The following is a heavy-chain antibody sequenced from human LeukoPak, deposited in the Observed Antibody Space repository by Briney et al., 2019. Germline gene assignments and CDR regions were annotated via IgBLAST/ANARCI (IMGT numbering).Heavy chain of an antibody. CDR2: INWNGGST. V-gene: IGHV3-20*04. Sequence: PGGSLRLSCAASGFTFDDYGMSWVRQAPGKGVEWVSGINWNGGSTSYADSVKGRFTICRDTAKNSLYLQMNSLRAEDTALYYCARLKAAAGSNFDYWGQGTLVTVSS. CDR1: GFTFDDYG. D-gene: IGHD6-13*01. J-gene: IGHJ4*02. CDR3: ARLKAAAGSNFDY.